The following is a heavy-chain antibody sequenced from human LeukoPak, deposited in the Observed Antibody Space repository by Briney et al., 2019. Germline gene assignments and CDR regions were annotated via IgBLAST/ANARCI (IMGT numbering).Heavy chain of an antibody. D-gene: IGHD3-22*01. J-gene: IGHJ3*02. CDR2: IYTSGST. CDR1: GSSISSGSYY. Sequence: SEALSLTCILSGSSISSGSYYWSWTLHPAGKGREGFGRIYTSGSTNYNPSLKSRVTISVDTSKNQFSLKLSSVTAADTAVYYCARTWIVVVMGAFDIWGQGTMVTVSS. CDR3: ARTWIVVVMGAFDI. V-gene: IGHV4-61*02.